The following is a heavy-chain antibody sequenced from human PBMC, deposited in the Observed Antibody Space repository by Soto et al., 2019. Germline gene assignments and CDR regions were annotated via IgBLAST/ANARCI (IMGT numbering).Heavy chain of an antibody. V-gene: IGHV4-39*07. D-gene: IGHD1-26*01. Sequence: SETLSLTCTVFGGSISISGYYVSWILQPPGKGLEWIGEINHSGSTNYNPSLKSRVTISVDTSKNQFSLKLSSVTAADTAVYYCARDMHAGFTHYFDPWGQGTLVTVSS. CDR1: GGSISISGYY. J-gene: IGHJ5*02. CDR2: INHSGST. CDR3: ARDMHAGFTHYFDP.